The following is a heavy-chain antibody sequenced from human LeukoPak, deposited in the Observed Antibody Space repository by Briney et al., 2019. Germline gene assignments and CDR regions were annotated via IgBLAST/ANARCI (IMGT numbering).Heavy chain of an antibody. CDR2: ISYDGSNK. V-gene: IGHV3-30*18. CDR1: GFTFSSYG. D-gene: IGHD2-15*01. CDR3: AKALNIYCSGGSCYSGGGFDY. J-gene: IGHJ4*02. Sequence: GRSLRLSCAASGFTFSSYGMHWVRQAPGKGLEWVAVISYDGSNKYYADSVKGRFTISRDNSKNTLYLQMNSLRAEDTAVYYCAKALNIYCSGGSCYSGGGFDYWGQGTLVTVSS.